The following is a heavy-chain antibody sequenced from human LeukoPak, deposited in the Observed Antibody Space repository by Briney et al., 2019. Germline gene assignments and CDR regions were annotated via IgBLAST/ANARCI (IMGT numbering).Heavy chain of an antibody. Sequence: PGGSLRLSCAASGFTFDDYGMSWVRQAPGKGLEWVSGINWNGGSTGYADSVKGRFTISRDNAKNSQYLQMNSLRAEDTALYYCAREMYSSGWLNAFDIWGQGTMVTVSS. CDR3: AREMYSSGWLNAFDI. CDR1: GFTFDDYG. V-gene: IGHV3-20*04. CDR2: INWNGGST. J-gene: IGHJ3*02. D-gene: IGHD6-19*01.